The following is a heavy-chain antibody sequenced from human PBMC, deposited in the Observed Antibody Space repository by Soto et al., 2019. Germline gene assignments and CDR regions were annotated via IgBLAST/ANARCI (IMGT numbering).Heavy chain of an antibody. CDR2: ISGSGGST. CDR3: DGGKKWAFDI. Sequence: EVQLLESGGGLVQPGGSLRLSCAASGFTFSSYAMSWVRQAPGKGLEWVSGISGSGGSTYYADSVKGRFTISRDNSKNTLYLQMNSLRAEDTAVYYCDGGKKWAFDIWGQGTMVTVSS. J-gene: IGHJ3*02. D-gene: IGHD1-26*01. CDR1: GFTFSSYA. V-gene: IGHV3-23*01.